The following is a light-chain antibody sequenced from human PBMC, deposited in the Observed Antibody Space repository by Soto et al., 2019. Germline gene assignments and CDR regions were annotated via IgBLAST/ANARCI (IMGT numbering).Light chain of an antibody. J-gene: IGLJ1*01. CDR2: GNS. CDR3: QSYDSSLSGYV. Sequence: SVLTQPLSVSGAPGQWVTISSTGSSSNIGAGYDVHWSQQLPGTAPKLLIYGNSNRPSGVPDRFSGSKSGTSASLAITGLQAEDEADYYCQSYDSSLSGYVFGTGTKVTVL. V-gene: IGLV1-40*01. CDR1: SSNIGAGYD.